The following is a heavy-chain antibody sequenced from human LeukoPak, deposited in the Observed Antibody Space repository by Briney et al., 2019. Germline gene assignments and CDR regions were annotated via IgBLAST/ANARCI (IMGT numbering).Heavy chain of an antibody. CDR3: ARDRVHRWSYVGTFDS. CDR2: VSYDGTNI. Sequence: AGGPLSFSCATSGFTTTSYTRLWLRQARGKGLEWVVIVSYDGTNISYADSVKGLFTMSRDVSKNTLYLQMNIQKPEDSALYYCARDRVHRWSYVGTFDSWGQGTLVTVSS. CDR1: GFTTTSYT. D-gene: IGHD5-24*01. J-gene: IGHJ4*02. V-gene: IGHV3-30-3*01.